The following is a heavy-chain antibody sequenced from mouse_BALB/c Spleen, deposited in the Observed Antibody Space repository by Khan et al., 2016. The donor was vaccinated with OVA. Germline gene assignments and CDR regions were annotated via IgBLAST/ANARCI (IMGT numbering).Heavy chain of an antibody. J-gene: IGHJ4*01. CDR2: IYFSGSI. Sequence: EVQLQESGPDLVKPSQSLSLTCTVTGYSITSGYAWHWFRQFPGNQLEWMAYIYFSGSINYNPSLKSRISVTRDPSKNQFFLQLNSVTSEDTGMYYCASGDNYMDEWGQGASVT. V-gene: IGHV3-1*02. CDR3: ASGDNYMDE. D-gene: IGHD1-3*01. CDR1: GYSITSGYA.